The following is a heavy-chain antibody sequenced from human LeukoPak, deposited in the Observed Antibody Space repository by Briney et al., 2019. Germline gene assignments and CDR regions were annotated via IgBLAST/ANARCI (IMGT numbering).Heavy chain of an antibody. CDR2: ISAYNGNT. D-gene: IGHD6-13*01. CDR3: AIVKAAADPYYYYGMDV. J-gene: IGHJ6*02. V-gene: IGHV1-18*01. CDR1: GYTFTSYG. Sequence: VASVKVSCKASGYTFTSYGISWVRQAPGQGLEWMGWISAYNGNTNYAQKLQGRVTMTTDTSTSTAYMELRSLRSNDTAVYYCAIVKAAADPYYYYGMDVWGQGTTVTVSS.